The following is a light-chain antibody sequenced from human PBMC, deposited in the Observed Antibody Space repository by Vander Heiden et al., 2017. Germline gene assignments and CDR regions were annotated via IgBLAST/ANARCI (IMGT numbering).Light chain of an antibody. J-gene: IGKJ5*01. CDR2: DAS. CDR3: QQFDSYPLT. Sequence: AIQLTQSPPSLSASVGDRVTITCRASQGISSALAWYQQKPGKAPKLLMYDASSLESGVPSRFSGSGSGTDFTLTISSLQPEDFATYYCQQFDSYPLTFGQGTQLEIK. V-gene: IGKV1-13*02. CDR1: QGISSA.